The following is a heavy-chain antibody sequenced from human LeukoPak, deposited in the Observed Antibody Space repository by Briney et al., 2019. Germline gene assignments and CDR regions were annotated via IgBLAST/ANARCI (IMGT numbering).Heavy chain of an antibody. CDR2: IKGDGSEK. CDR3: ASNWGSYPDC. D-gene: IGHD3-16*01. V-gene: IGHV3-7*01. J-gene: IGHJ4*02. Sequence: GGFLRLSCAASGFTFSSYWMTWVRQAPGKGLEWVANIKGDGSEKYYVDSVKGRFSISRDNAKNSLYLQMNSLRAEDTALYYCASNWGSYPDCWGQGALVTVSS. CDR1: GFTFSSYW.